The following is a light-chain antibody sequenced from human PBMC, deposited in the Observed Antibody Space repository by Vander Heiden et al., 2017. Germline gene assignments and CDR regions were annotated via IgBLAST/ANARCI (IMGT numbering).Light chain of an antibody. Sequence: SYVLTQPPSVSVAPGLTARITCGGNKIGSKSVHWYQQKTGQAPVLVVYDDSDRPPGIPDQFSGSKSGNTATLTISRVEAGDEADYYCQVWDSSSDHWVFGGGTKLTVL. J-gene: IGLJ3*02. CDR3: QVWDSSSDHWV. CDR1: KIGSKS. CDR2: DDS. V-gene: IGLV3-21*02.